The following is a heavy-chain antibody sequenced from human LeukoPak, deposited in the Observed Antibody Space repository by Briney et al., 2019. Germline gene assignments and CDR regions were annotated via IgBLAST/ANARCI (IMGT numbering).Heavy chain of an antibody. D-gene: IGHD5-18*01. CDR1: GASISSTTYY. V-gene: IGHV4-39*07. Sequence: SETLSLTCTVSGASISSTTYYWGWIRQAPRKGLEWIASIYYSGSTYFNPSLKSRVTISVDTSKNQFSLKLSSVTAADTAVYYCARDRIQLWLRVVDYWGQGTLVTVSS. J-gene: IGHJ4*02. CDR3: ARDRIQLWLRVVDY. CDR2: IYYSGST.